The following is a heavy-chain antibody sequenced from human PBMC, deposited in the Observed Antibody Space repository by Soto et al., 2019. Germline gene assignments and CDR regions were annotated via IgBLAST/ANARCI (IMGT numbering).Heavy chain of an antibody. CDR1: GGSISSGGYY. V-gene: IGHV4-31*03. CDR3: ASTLRYFDWLSPNDAFDI. Sequence: SETLSLTCTVSGGSISSGGYYWSWIRQHPGKGLEWIGYIYYSGSTYYNPSLKSRVTISVDTSKNQFSLKLSSVTAADTAVYYFASTLRYFDWLSPNDAFDIWGQGTMVTVSS. D-gene: IGHD3-9*01. J-gene: IGHJ3*02. CDR2: IYYSGST.